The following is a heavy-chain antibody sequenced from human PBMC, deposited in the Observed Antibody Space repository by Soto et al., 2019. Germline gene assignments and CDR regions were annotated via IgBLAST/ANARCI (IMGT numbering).Heavy chain of an antibody. Sequence: ASVKVSCKASGYTFTSYYMHWVRQAPGQGLEWMGIINPSGGSTSYAQKFQGRVTMTEDTSTDTAYMELSSLRSEDTAVYYCATDLPFEYWGQGTLVTVSS. CDR3: ATDLPFEY. CDR1: GYTFTSYY. J-gene: IGHJ4*02. CDR2: INPSGGST. V-gene: IGHV1-46*01.